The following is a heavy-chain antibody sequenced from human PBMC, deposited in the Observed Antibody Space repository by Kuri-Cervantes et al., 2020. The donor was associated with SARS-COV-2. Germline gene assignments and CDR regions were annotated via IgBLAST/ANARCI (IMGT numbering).Heavy chain of an antibody. CDR3: ARGQYDFWSGYPIYYYYGMDV. CDR1: GYTFTGYY. J-gene: IGHJ6*02. CDR2: INPNSGGT. V-gene: IGHV1-2*04. D-gene: IGHD3-3*01. Sequence: ASVKVSCKASGYTFTGYYMHWVRQAPGQGLEWMGWINPNSGGTNYAQKFQGWVTMTRDMSISTAYMELSRLRSDDTAVYYCARGQYDFWSGYPIYYYYGMDVWGQGTTVTVSS.